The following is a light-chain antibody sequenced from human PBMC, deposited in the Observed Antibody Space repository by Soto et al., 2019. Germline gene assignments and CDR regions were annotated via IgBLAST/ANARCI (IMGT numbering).Light chain of an antibody. CDR1: KLGDKY. CDR2: QDS. J-gene: IGLJ2*01. V-gene: IGLV3-1*01. CDR3: QAWDSSTPVV. Sequence: SYELTQPPLVSVSPGQTASITCSGDKLGDKYACWYQQKPGQSPVLVIYQDSKRPSGIPERFSGSKSGNTATLTISGTQAMDEADYYCQAWDSSTPVVFGGGTKLTVL.